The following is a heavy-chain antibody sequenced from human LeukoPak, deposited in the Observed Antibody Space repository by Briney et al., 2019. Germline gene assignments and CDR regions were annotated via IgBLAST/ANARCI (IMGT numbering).Heavy chain of an antibody. CDR2: INHSGST. D-gene: IGHD3-10*01. Sequence: SETLSLTCPVYGGSFTDYYWSWIPQPPGKGLEWIGEINHSGSTNYNPSLKSRVTISVDTSKNQFSLKLSSVTAADTAVYYCARQRWFGSSKYFDYWGQGTLATVSS. V-gene: IGHV4-34*01. CDR3: ARQRWFGSSKYFDY. CDR1: GGSFTDYY. J-gene: IGHJ4*02.